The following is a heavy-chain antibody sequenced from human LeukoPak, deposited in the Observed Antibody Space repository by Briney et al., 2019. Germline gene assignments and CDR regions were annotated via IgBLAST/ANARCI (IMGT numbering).Heavy chain of an antibody. V-gene: IGHV3-66*01. CDR3: YSMIVVEIRVINDY. CDR1: GFTVSSNY. Sequence: GGSLRLSCAVSGFTVSSNYMSWVDQAPGKGLEWVSVIYSGGSTYYADSVKGRFTISRDNSKNTLYLQMNSLRAEDTAVYYCYSMIVVEIRVINDYWGQGTLVTVSS. J-gene: IGHJ4*02. D-gene: IGHD3-22*01. CDR2: IYSGGST.